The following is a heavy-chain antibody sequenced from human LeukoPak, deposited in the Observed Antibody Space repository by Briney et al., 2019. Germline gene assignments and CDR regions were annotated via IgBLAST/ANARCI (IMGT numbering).Heavy chain of an antibody. J-gene: IGHJ4*02. CDR2: LYHSGST. CDR1: ASSISSGYF. V-gene: IGHV4-38-2*01. D-gene: IGHD4-17*01. Sequence: SETLSLTCAVSASSISSGYFWGWIRQPPGKGLEWIGTLYHSGSTYDNPSLKSRVAISLDTSKTQFSLKLSSVTAADTALYYCATLLSDYGAHYFDSWGQGVLVTVSS. CDR3: ATLLSDYGAHYFDS.